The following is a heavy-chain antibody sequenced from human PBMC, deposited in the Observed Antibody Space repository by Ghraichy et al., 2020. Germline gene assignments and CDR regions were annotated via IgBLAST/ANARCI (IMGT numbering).Heavy chain of an antibody. CDR3: ARDFYSSGWYSHFDY. CDR2: INAGNGNT. CDR1: GYTFTSYA. V-gene: IGHV1-3*01. D-gene: IGHD6-19*01. J-gene: IGHJ4*02. Sequence: ASVKVSCKASGYTFTSYAMHWVRQAPGQRLEWMGWINAGNGNTKYSQKFQGRVTITRDTSASTAYMELSSLRSEDTAVYYCARDFYSSGWYSHFDYWGQGTLVTVSS.